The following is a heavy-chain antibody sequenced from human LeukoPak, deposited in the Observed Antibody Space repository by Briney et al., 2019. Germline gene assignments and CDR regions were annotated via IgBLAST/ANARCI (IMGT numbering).Heavy chain of an antibody. CDR2: ISWNSGSI. D-gene: IGHD6-13*01. V-gene: IGHV3-9*03. J-gene: IGHJ3*02. CDR3: AKTEPQYSSSWEVGAFDI. CDR1: GFTFSSYA. Sequence: PGGSLRLSCAASGFTFSSYAMHWVRHAPGKGLEWVSGISWNSGSIGYADSVKGRFTISRDNAKNSLYLQMNSLRAEDMALYYCAKTEPQYSSSWEVGAFDIWGQGTMVTVSS.